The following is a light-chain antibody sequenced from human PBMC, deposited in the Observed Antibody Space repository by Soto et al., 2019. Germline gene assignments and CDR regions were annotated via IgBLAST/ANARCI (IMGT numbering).Light chain of an antibody. CDR3: QQSYSTPPIT. CDR1: QSISSW. Sequence: QMTQSPSTLSASIGDRVTITCRASQSISSWLAWYQQKPGKAPKLLIYDASSLESGVPSRFSGSGSGTDFTLTISSLQPEDFATYYCQQSYSTPPITFGQGTRLEIK. CDR2: DAS. V-gene: IGKV1-39*01. J-gene: IGKJ5*01.